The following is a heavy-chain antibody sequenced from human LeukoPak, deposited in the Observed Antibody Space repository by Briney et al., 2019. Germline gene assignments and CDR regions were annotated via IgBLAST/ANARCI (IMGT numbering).Heavy chain of an antibody. CDR3: ARITEVAYDSSGASDI. CDR2: ISNSGSTI. CDR1: GFTFSRYE. D-gene: IGHD3-22*01. J-gene: IGHJ3*02. V-gene: IGHV3-48*03. Sequence: GGSLRLSCAASGFTFSRYEMNWVRQAPGKGLEWVSYISNSGSTIYNADSVKGRFTISRDNAKKSLYLQMNSLRAEDTALYYCARITEVAYDSSGASDIWGQGTMVTVSS.